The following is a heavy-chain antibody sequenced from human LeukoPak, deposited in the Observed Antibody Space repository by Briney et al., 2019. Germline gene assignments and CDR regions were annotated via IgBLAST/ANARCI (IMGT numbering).Heavy chain of an antibody. V-gene: IGHV4-31*03. D-gene: IGHD6-13*01. Sequence: PSETLSLTCTVSGGSISSGGYYWSWIRQHPGKGMEWIGYIYYSGSTYYNPSLRSRVSISVDTSKNQFSLKLTSVTAADTAVYYCARAAPIAAAGTVWFDPWGQGTLVTVSS. CDR2: IYYSGST. J-gene: IGHJ5*02. CDR1: GGSISSGGYY. CDR3: ARAAPIAAAGTVWFDP.